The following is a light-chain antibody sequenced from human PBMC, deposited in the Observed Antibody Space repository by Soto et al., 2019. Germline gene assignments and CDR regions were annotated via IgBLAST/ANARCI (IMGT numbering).Light chain of an antibody. CDR2: DTS. CDR1: QTISSY. CDR3: HQRSNWPLT. Sequence: EIVLTQSPATLSLSPGERATLACRASQTISSYLAWYQHKPGQAPRFLIYDTSNRATGIPARFSGSGAGTDFTLTISSLEPEDFAVYYCHQRSNWPLTFGGGTKVDIK. V-gene: IGKV3-11*01. J-gene: IGKJ4*01.